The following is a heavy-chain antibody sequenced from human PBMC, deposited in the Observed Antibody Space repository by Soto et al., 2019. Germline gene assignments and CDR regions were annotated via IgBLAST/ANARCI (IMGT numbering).Heavy chain of an antibody. CDR1: GGTFSSYA. V-gene: IGHV1-69*01. CDR2: IIPIFGTA. D-gene: IGHD5-18*01. CDR3: ATRGYSYGYSLYYYYYGMDV. J-gene: IGHJ6*02. Sequence: QVQLVQSGAEVKKPGSSVKVSCKASGGTFSSYAISWVRQAPGQGLEWMGGIIPIFGTANYAQKFQGRVTITADESTRIAYMELSSLRSEDTAVYYCATRGYSYGYSLYYYYYGMDVWGQGTTVTVSS.